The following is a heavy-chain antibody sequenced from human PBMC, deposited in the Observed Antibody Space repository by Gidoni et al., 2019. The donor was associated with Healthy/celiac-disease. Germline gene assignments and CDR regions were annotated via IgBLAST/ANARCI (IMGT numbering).Heavy chain of an antibody. CDR2: INPSGGST. CDR3: AREARLGYCSSTSCPDDAFDI. CDR1: GYTFTSYY. D-gene: IGHD2-2*01. J-gene: IGHJ3*02. V-gene: IGHV1-46*01. Sequence: QVQLVQSGAEVKKPGASVKVSCKASGYTFTSYYMHWVRQAPGQGLEWMGIINPSGGSTSYAQKFQGRVTMTRDTSTSTVYMELSSLRSEDTAVYYCAREARLGYCSSTSCPDDAFDIWGQGTMVTVSS.